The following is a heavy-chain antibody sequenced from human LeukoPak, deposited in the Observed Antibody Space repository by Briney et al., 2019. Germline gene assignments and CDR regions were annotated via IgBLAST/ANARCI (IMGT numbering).Heavy chain of an antibody. CDR2: IYWDDDK. J-gene: IGHJ4*02. Sequence: TLSLTCTVSGGSISSYYWSWIRQPPGKVLEWLALIYWDDDKRYSPSLKSRLTITKDTSKNQVVLTMTNMDPVDTATYYCAHRPGVYGDYWRFDYWGQGTLVTVSS. D-gene: IGHD4-17*01. CDR1: GGSISSYYW. CDR3: AHRPGVYGDYWRFDY. V-gene: IGHV2-5*08.